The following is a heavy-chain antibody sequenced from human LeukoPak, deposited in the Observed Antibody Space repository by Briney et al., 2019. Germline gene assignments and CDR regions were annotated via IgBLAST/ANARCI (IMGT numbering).Heavy chain of an antibody. D-gene: IGHD3-22*01. CDR1: GGSISSYY. Sequence: SETLSLTCTVSGGSISSYYWSWIRQPPGKGLEWIGYIYYSGSTNYNPSLKSRVTISVDTSKNQFSLKLSSVTAADTAVYYCARYSTYYYDSSGSKHYYYGMDVWGQGTTVTVSS. J-gene: IGHJ6*02. CDR2: IYYSGST. V-gene: IGHV4-59*08. CDR3: ARYSTYYYDSSGSKHYYYGMDV.